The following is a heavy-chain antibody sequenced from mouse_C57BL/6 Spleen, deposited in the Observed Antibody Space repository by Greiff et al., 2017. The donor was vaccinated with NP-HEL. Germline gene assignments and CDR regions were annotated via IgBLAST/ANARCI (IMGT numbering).Heavy chain of an antibody. V-gene: IGHV14-4*01. CDR2: IDPENGDT. Sequence: EMQLQQSGAELVRPGASVKLSCTASGFNIKDDYMHWVKQRPEQGLEWIGWIDPENGDTEYASKFQGKATITADTSSNTAYLQLSSLTSEDTAVYYCTILYGNPFDYWGQGTTLTVSS. CDR1: GFNIKDDY. D-gene: IGHD2-1*01. J-gene: IGHJ2*01. CDR3: TILYGNPFDY.